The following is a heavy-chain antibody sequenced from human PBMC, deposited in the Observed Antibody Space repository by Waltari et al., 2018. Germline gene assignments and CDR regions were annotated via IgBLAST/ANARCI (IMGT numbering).Heavy chain of an antibody. D-gene: IGHD2-8*01. CDR2: IYHSGST. Sequence: QVQLQESGPGLVKPSETLSLTCAVSGYSISSAYYWGWIRQPPGKGLEWIGSIYHSGSTYYNPSLKSRVTISVDTSKNQFSLKLSSVTAADTAVYYCAREYCTNGVCYSEFDYWGQGTLVTVSS. CDR1: GYSISSAYY. V-gene: IGHV4-38-2*02. CDR3: AREYCTNGVCYSEFDY. J-gene: IGHJ4*02.